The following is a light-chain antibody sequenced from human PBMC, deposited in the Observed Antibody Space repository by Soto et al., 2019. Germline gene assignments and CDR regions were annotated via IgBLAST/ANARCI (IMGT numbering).Light chain of an antibody. CDR3: QQYNNWPPDT. V-gene: IGKV3-15*01. J-gene: IGKJ2*01. CDR1: QSVNNN. CDR2: GAS. Sequence: EIILTQSPASLSVSPRERATLSCSASQSVNNNLAWYQQKRGQAPRLLIYGASTRATGIPGRFRGSGSGTEFTLTMTSLQSEDFAVYFCQQYNNWPPDTFGQGTKLEIK.